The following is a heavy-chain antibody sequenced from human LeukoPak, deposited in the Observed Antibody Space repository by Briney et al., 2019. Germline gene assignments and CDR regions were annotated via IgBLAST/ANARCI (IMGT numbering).Heavy chain of an antibody. CDR2: IYHNGSP. CDR3: ARGVYGGLVS. J-gene: IGHJ5*02. Sequence: PSETLSLTCTVSVGSLCGGLTWSWIREPPRKGLEWLGYIYHNGSPYYNPSLKGRVTISIDTSKTQVSLNLTSVSAADTAMYLCARGVYGGLVSWGQGILVTVCS. CDR1: VGSLCGGLT. D-gene: IGHD4-23*01. V-gene: IGHV4-30-2*01.